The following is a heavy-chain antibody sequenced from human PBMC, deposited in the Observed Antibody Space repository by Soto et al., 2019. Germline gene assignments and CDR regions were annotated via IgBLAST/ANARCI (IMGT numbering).Heavy chain of an antibody. V-gene: IGHV4-39*01. CDR2: IFYTGST. J-gene: IGHJ4*02. CDR1: GGSISSSAYY. D-gene: IGHD3-10*01. Sequence: QLQLQESGPGLVKPSETLSLTCTVSGGSISSSAYYWCWIRQPPGKGLEWIGNIFYTGSTYYNPSLKSRVIISVDTSKNQFSLKLSSVTAADTAVYYCARISHYYGSGSPRYYFDYWGQGTLVTVSS. CDR3: ARISHYYGSGSPRYYFDY.